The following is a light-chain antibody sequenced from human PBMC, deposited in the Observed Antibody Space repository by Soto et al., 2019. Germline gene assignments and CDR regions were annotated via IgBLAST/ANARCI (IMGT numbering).Light chain of an antibody. CDR3: QQRSHWPPIT. CDR1: QIVKTF. V-gene: IGKV3-11*01. CDR2: DAS. Sequence: EIVLTQSPATLSLSPGERATLSCRASQIVKTFFLCYQHKPGQAPRVLIYDASHRATGIPARFRGSGSGTDFTLTISSLEPEDAGIYYCQQRSHWPPITFGQGTRLEV. J-gene: IGKJ5*01.